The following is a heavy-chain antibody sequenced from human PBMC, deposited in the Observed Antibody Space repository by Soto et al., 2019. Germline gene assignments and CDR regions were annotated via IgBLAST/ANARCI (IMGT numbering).Heavy chain of an antibody. D-gene: IGHD1-1*01. CDR3: ARTNDGAFDI. CDR1: GFSLSTSGVG. J-gene: IGHJ3*02. V-gene: IGHV2-5*02. CDR2: IYWDDDK. Sequence: QITLKESGPTLVKPTQTLTLTCTFSGFSLSTSGVGVGWIRQPPGKALEWLALIYWDDDKRYSPSLKSRLTITKATSQNQVVLTMTTMDPVDTATYYCARTNDGAFDIWGQGTMVTVSS.